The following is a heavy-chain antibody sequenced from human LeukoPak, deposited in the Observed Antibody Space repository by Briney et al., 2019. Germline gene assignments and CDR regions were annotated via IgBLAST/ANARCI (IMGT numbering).Heavy chain of an antibody. V-gene: IGHV3-11*06. CDR2: ISSSSSYT. Sequence: GGSLRLSCAASGFTFSDYYMSWIRQAPGKGLEWVSYISSSSSYTNYADSVKGRFTISRDNAKNSLYLQMNSLRAEDTAVYYCARDLGGSGWSDAFDIWGQGTMVTVSS. D-gene: IGHD6-19*01. J-gene: IGHJ3*02. CDR3: ARDLGGSGWSDAFDI. CDR1: GFTFSDYY.